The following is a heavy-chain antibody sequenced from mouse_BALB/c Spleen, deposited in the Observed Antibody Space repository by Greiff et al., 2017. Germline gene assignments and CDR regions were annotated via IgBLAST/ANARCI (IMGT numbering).Heavy chain of an antibody. CDR1: GYTFTSYW. J-gene: IGHJ3*01. V-gene: IGHV1S81*02. Sequence: VQLQQPGAELVKPGASVKLSCKASGYTFTSYWMHWVKQRPGQGLEWIGEINPSNGRTNYNEKFKSKATLTVDKSSSTAYMQLSSLTSEDSAVYYCARSGQLWFAYWGQGTLVTVSA. CDR2: INPSNGRT. CDR3: ARSGQLWFAY. D-gene: IGHD3-1*01.